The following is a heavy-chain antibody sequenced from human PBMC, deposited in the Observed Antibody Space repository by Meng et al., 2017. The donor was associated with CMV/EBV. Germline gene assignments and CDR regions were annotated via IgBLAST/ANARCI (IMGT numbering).Heavy chain of an antibody. V-gene: IGHV4-34*01. CDR2: INHSGST. CDR3: ARGLMVRGSRVNWFDP. CDR1: GGPFSGYY. Sequence: QVQLQQSGAGLLKPSETLSLPRAVYGGPFSGYYWSWIRQPPGKGLEWIGEINHSGSTNYNPSLKSRVTISVDTSKNQFSLKLSSVTAADTAVYYCARGLMVRGSRVNWFDPWGQGTLVTVSS. D-gene: IGHD3-10*01. J-gene: IGHJ5*02.